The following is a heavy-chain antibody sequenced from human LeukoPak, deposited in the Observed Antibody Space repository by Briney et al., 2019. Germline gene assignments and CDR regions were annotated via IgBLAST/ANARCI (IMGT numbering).Heavy chain of an antibody. CDR3: AILAAPPYNWFDP. V-gene: IGHV1-2*02. Sequence: ASVKVSCKASGYTFIGYYMRWVRQAPGQGLEWMGWINPNSGGTNYAQKFQGRVTMTRDTSISTAYMELSRLRSDDTAVYYCAILAAPPYNWFDPWGQGTLVTVSS. CDR2: INPNSGGT. J-gene: IGHJ5*02. D-gene: IGHD6-6*01. CDR1: GYTFIGYY.